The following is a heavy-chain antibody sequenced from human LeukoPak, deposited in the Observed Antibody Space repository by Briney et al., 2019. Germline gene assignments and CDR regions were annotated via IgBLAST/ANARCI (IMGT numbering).Heavy chain of an antibody. D-gene: IGHD5-24*01. CDR1: GFTFSSYA. J-gene: IGHJ4*02. V-gene: IGHV3-30-3*01. CDR3: ARDRARDGYNQGRVFDY. CDR2: ISYDGSNK. Sequence: GGSLRLSCAASGFTFSSYAMHWVRQAPGKGLEWVAVISYDGSNKYYADSVKGRFTISRDNAKNTLYLQMNSLRAEDTAVYYCARDRARDGYNQGRVFDYWGQGTLVTVSS.